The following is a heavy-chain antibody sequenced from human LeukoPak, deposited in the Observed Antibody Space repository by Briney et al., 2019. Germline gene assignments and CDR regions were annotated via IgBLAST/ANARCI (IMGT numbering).Heavy chain of an antibody. Sequence: SQTLSLTCTVSGGSISSGSYYWSWIRQPAGKRLEWIGRTYTSGSTNYNPSLKSRVTISVDTSKNQFSLKLSSVTAADTAVYYCARQYIDILTGYHRAELYWYFDLWGRGTLVIVSS. CDR3: ARQYIDILTGYHRAELYWYFDL. J-gene: IGHJ2*01. CDR2: TYTSGST. D-gene: IGHD3-9*01. V-gene: IGHV4-61*02. CDR1: GGSISSGSYY.